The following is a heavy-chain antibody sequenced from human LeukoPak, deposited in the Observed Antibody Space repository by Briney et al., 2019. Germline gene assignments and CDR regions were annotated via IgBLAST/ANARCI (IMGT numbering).Heavy chain of an antibody. CDR3: TRDRSRAEDD. CDR1: GFTFSVHW. Sequence: GGSLRLSCAASGFTFSVHWMSWVRQAPGKGLEWVANINRGGSDKYYVDSVKGRFTISRDNANNLLYLQMNSLRGEDTAVYYCTRDRSRAEDDWGQGTLVTVSS. J-gene: IGHJ4*02. D-gene: IGHD1-14*01. CDR2: INRGGSDK. V-gene: IGHV3-7*01.